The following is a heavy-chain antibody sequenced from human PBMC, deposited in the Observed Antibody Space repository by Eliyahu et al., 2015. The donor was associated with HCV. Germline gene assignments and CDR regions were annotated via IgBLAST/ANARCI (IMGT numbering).Heavy chain of an antibody. CDR2: ITPMFGTP. V-gene: IGHV1-69*01. CDR1: GGTFNXYT. D-gene: IGHD2-15*01. CDR3: AREGGEYCSGGNCFLLY. J-gene: IGHJ4*02. Sequence: QVQLVQSGAEVKKPGSSVKVSCRAXGGTFNXYTINWVRQAPGHGAEWMGGITPMFGTPKYAQKFQGRVTIIADEYTTTAYMELTSLRSDDTAIYYCAREGGEYCSGGNCFLLYWGQGTLVTVSS.